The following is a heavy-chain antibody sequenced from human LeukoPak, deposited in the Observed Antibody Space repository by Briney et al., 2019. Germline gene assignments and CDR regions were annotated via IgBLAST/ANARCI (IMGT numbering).Heavy chain of an antibody. CDR3: AKGGEWYVTPFDY. CDR1: GFTFTSYS. J-gene: IGHJ4*02. D-gene: IGHD3-16*01. CDR2: FSGGGGST. V-gene: IGHV3-23*01. Sequence: GRSLRLSSVASGFTFTSYSMNCVSQVPGKGLEWVSTFSGGGGSTYYADSVKGRFTISRDNSKNTLYLQVNSLRAEATAVYYFAKGGEWYVTPFDYWGQGTLVTVSS.